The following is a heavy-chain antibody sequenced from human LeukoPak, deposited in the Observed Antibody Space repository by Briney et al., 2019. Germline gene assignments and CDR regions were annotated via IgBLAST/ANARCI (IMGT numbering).Heavy chain of an antibody. Sequence: SETLSLTCAVSGGSISTDMDYWGWIRQAPGKTLQWLGSIHHTGTTFYNPSLKSRVTTSISTSKSQFSLNLSSVTAADTAVYYCARHGTVDEADWNSEDWYFHIWGRGTLVTVSS. CDR2: IHHTGTT. V-gene: IGHV4-39*01. CDR3: ARHGTVDEADWNSEDWYFHI. J-gene: IGHJ2*01. D-gene: IGHD1-7*01. CDR1: GGSISTDMDY.